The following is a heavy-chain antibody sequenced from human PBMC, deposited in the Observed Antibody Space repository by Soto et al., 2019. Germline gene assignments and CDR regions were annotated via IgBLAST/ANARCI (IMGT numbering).Heavy chain of an antibody. V-gene: IGHV3-7*01. CDR3: ASYIAAAAVYYYGMDV. D-gene: IGHD6-13*01. CDR2: IKQDGSEK. CDR1: GFTFSSYW. Sequence: PGGPLRLSCAASGFTFSSYWMSWVRQAPGKGLEWVANIKQDGSEKYYVDSVKGRFTISRDNAKNSLYLQMNSLRAEDTAVYYCASYIAAAAVYYYGMDVWGQGTTVTVSS. J-gene: IGHJ6*02.